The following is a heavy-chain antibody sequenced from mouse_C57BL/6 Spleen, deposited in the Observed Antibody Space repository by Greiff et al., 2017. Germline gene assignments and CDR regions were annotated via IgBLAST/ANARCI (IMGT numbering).Heavy chain of an antibody. CDR2: FHPYNDDT. V-gene: IGHV1-47*01. CDR1: GYTFTTYP. CDR3: ARRGSRGDYFDY. J-gene: IGHJ2*01. D-gene: IGHD1-1*01. Sequence: QVQLKESGAELVKPGASVTMSCKASGYTFTTYPIEWMKQNHGKSLEWIGNFHPYNDDTKYNEKFKGKATLTVEKSSSTVYLELSRLTSDDSAVYYCARRGSRGDYFDYWGQGTTLTVSS.